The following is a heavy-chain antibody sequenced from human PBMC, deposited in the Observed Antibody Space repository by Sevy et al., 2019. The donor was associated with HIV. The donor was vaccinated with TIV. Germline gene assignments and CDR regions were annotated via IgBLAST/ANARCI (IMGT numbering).Heavy chain of an antibody. Sequence: SETLSLTCAVHDGSFSGYYWNWIRQLPGKGLEWIGEINESGITYYNPSLKRRVNISVDTSKNQFSLKLNSVTAVDSAVYFCARSPPVVVVPGAPSWFDPWGQGTLVTVSS. V-gene: IGHV4-34*01. CDR2: INESGIT. J-gene: IGHJ5*02. D-gene: IGHD2-2*01. CDR3: ARSPPVVVVPGAPSWFDP. CDR1: DGSFSGYY.